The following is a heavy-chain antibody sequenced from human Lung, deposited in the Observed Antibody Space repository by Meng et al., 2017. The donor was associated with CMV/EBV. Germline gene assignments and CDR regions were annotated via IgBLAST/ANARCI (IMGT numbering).Heavy chain of an antibody. CDR3: AHGGGDC. CDR1: GFTFSSYA. J-gene: IGHJ4*02. V-gene: IGHV3-30-3*01. D-gene: IGHD2-15*01. Sequence: GEAVGAGGRGGPPGRSLRLSCAASGFTFSSYAMHWVRQAPGKGLEWVAVISYDGSNKYYADSVKGRFTISRDNSKNTLYLQMNSLRAEDTAVYYCAHGGGDCWGQGTLVTVSS. CDR2: ISYDGSNK.